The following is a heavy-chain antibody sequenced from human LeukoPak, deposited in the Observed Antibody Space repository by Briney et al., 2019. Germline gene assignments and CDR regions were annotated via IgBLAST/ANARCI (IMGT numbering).Heavy chain of an antibody. D-gene: IGHD1-26*01. J-gene: IGHJ4*02. CDR3: AKVPIRGTYTGDY. CDR1: GFTFSSYA. CDR2: ISGSGGST. Sequence: QPGESLRLSCAASGFTFSSYAMSWVRQAPGKGLEWVSAISGSGGSTYYADSVKGRFTISRDNSKNTLYLQMNSLRAEDTAVYYCAKVPIRGTYTGDYWGQGALVTVSS. V-gene: IGHV3-23*01.